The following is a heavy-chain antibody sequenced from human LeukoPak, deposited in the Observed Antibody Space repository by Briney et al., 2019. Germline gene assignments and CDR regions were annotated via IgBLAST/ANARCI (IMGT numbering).Heavy chain of an antibody. D-gene: IGHD3-22*01. CDR3: ARTYYYDSSGYYTPYYFDY. CDR2: IYYSGST. J-gene: IGHJ4*02. Sequence: SETLSLTCTVSGGSISSGGYYWSWIRQHPGKGLEWIGYIYYSGSTYYNPSLKSRVTISVDTSKNQCSLKLSSVTAADTAVYYCARTYYYDSSGYYTPYYFDYWGQGTLVTVSS. CDR1: GGSISSGGYY. V-gene: IGHV4-31*03.